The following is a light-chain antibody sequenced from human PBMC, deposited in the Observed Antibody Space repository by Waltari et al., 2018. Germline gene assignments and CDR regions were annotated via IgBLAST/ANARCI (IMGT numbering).Light chain of an antibody. V-gene: IGLV1-44*01. CDR3: ATWDDKLNGVL. CDR2: SNY. J-gene: IGLJ3*02. CDR1: SSNIGVND. Sequence: QSALTQRPSLSGTPGQGVTISCSGASSNIGVNDVNWYQQFPGTAPKPLSYSNYRRPSGVPGRFSGSKSGISASLAISGLQSEDEADYYCATWDDKLNGVLFGGGTKLTVL.